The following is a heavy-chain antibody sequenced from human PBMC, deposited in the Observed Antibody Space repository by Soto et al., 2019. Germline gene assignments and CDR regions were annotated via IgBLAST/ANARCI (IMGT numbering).Heavy chain of an antibody. CDR1: GGTFSSYA. Sequence: SVKVYCKASGGTFSSYAISWVLQAPGQGLEWMGGIIPIFGTANYAQKFQGRVTITADESTSTAYMELSSLRSEDTAVYYCAGRTGTDYDILTGYGGAFDIWGQGTMVTVSS. V-gene: IGHV1-69*13. D-gene: IGHD3-9*01. CDR2: IIPIFGTA. CDR3: AGRTGTDYDILTGYGGAFDI. J-gene: IGHJ3*02.